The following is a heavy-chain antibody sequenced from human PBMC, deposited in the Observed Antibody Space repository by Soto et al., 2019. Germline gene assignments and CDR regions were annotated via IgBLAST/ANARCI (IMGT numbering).Heavy chain of an antibody. CDR3: ASTGARMVRGVTLYGMDV. J-gene: IGHJ6*02. V-gene: IGHV1-69*12. Sequence: QVQLVQSGAEVKKPGSSVKVSCKASGGTFSSYAISWVRQAPGQGLEWMGGIIPIFGTANYAQKFQGRVTITADESTSTADMELSSLRSEDTAVYYCASTGARMVRGVTLYGMDVWGQGTTVTVSS. CDR1: GGTFSSYA. CDR2: IIPIFGTA. D-gene: IGHD3-10*01.